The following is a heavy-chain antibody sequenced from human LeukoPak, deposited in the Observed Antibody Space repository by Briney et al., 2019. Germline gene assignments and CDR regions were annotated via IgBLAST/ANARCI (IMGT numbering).Heavy chain of an antibody. D-gene: IGHD6-6*01. Sequence: SGGSLRLSCAAPGFTVSSNYMSWVRQAPGKGLEWVSVIYSGGSTYYADSVKGRFTISRHNSKNTLYLQMNSLRAEDTAVYYCARGRRYSSSHLDYWGQGTLVTVSS. J-gene: IGHJ4*02. V-gene: IGHV3-53*04. CDR2: IYSGGST. CDR1: GFTVSSNY. CDR3: ARGRRYSSSHLDY.